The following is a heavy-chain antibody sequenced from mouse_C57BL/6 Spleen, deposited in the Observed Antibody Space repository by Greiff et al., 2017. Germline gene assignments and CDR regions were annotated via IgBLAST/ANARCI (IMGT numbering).Heavy chain of an antibody. V-gene: IGHV1-52*01. CDR1: GYTFTSYW. J-gene: IGHJ1*03. Sequence: QVQLQQPGAELVRPGSSVKLSCKASGYTFTSYWMHWVKQRPIQGLEWIGNIDPSDSETHYNQKFKDKATLTVDKSSSTAYMQLSSLTSEDSAVYYCVRSGEPHYYGSSYGYFDVWGTGTTVTVSS. CDR3: VRSGEPHYYGSSYGYFDV. CDR2: IDPSDSET. D-gene: IGHD1-1*01.